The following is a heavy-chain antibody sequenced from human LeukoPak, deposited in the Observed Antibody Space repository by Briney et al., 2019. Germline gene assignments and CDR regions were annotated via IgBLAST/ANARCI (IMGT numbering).Heavy chain of an antibody. CDR3: ARAWRYYYGMDV. V-gene: IGHV3-13*01. CDR1: GFTFSSYD. CDR2: IGTAGDT. J-gene: IGHJ6*02. Sequence: GGSLRLSCAASGFTFSSYDMHWVRQATGKGLEWVSAIGTAGDTYYPGSVKGRFTISRENAKNSLYLQMNSLRAGDTAVYYCARAWRYYYGMDVWGQGTTVTVSS. D-gene: IGHD3-3*01.